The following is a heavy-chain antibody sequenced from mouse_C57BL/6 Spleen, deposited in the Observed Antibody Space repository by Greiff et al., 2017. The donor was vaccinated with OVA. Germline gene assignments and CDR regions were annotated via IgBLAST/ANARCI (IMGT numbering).Heavy chain of an antibody. V-gene: IGHV1-26*01. J-gene: IGHJ2*01. CDR1: GYTFTDYY. CDR3: ARSSYYGHYFDY. CDR2: INPNNGGT. D-gene: IGHD1-1*01. Sequence: VQLQQSGPELVKPGASVKISCKASGYTFTDYYMNWVKQSHGKSLEWIGDINPNNGGTSYNQKFKGKATLTVDKSSSTAYMELRSLTSEDSAVYYCARSSYYGHYFDYRGQGTTLTVSS.